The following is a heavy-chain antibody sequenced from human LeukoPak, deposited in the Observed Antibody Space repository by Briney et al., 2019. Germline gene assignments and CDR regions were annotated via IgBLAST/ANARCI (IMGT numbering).Heavy chain of an antibody. J-gene: IGHJ5*02. CDR3: AVYSSSSLGNWFDP. V-gene: IGHV1-2*02. CDR1: GYTFTAYY. D-gene: IGHD6-6*01. CDR2: INPNSGGT. Sequence: TISCKASGYTFTAYYMHWVRQAPRQGLEWMGWINPNSGGTNYAQKFQGRVTMTRDTSISTAYMELSRLRSDDTAVYYCAVYSSSSLGNWFDPWGQGTLVTVSS.